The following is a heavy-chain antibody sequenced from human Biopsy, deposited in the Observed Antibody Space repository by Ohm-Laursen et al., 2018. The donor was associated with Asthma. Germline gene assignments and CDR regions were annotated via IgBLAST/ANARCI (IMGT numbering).Heavy chain of an antibody. CDR3: ARGVDRVTGLLDHFDS. J-gene: IGHJ4*02. CDR2: VYYSGRT. V-gene: IGHV4-59*01. Sequence: TLSLTCTVSGGSINNFYWSWTRQPPGKGLESIGHVYYSGRTNYNPSLKRRVTISMDASKNQFSLKLTSVTAADTAVYYCARGVDRVTGLLDHFDSWGQGTLVTVSS. CDR1: GGSINNFY. D-gene: IGHD2-21*02.